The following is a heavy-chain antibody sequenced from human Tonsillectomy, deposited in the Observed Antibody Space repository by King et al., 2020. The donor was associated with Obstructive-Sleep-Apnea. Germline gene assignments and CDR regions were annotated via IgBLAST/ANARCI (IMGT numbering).Heavy chain of an antibody. CDR3: ARDTPQCSGGSCYHQLRYFDN. CDR1: GFSLSSYA. Sequence: VQLVESGGGLAQPGGSLRLSCAASGFSLSSYAMSWVRQAPGKGLEWVSAISGSGGSTYYADSVKGRFTSSRDNSKNTLYLQMNSLRADDTAVYYCARDTPQCSGGSCYHQLRYFDNWGQGTLVTVSS. J-gene: IGHJ4*02. V-gene: IGHV3-23*04. D-gene: IGHD2-15*01. CDR2: ISGSGGST.